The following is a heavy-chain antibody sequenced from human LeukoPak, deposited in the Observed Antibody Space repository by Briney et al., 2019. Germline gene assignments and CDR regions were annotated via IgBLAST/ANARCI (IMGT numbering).Heavy chain of an antibody. Sequence: SETLSLTCSVSGGSINSYYWMWIRQPPGKGLEWIGYIYVSGNSNYNPSLKSRVTMSVDTSKNQVSLKLRSVTAADTAVCYCARLTDGYCLTSSNWFDPWGQGTLVTVSS. J-gene: IGHJ5*02. CDR2: IYVSGNS. V-gene: IGHV4-4*09. D-gene: IGHD5-24*01. CDR3: ARLTDGYCLTSSNWFDP. CDR1: GGSINSYY.